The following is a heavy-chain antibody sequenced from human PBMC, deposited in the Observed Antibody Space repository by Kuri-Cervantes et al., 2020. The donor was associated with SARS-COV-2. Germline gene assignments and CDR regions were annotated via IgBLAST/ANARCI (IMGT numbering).Heavy chain of an antibody. Sequence: GESLKISCAASVFTFSSYWMSWVRQAPGKGLEWVANIKQDGSEKYYVDSVKGRFTISRDDAKNSLYLQMNSLRAEDTAVYYCARDFNPLDYWGQGTLVTVSS. CDR1: VFTFSSYW. V-gene: IGHV3-7*01. CDR3: ARDFNPLDY. J-gene: IGHJ4*02. CDR2: IKQDGSEK.